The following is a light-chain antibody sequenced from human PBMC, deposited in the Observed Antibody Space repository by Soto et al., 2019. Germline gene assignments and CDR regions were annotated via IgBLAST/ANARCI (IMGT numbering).Light chain of an antibody. CDR2: AVS. Sequence: DIQLTQSPSFMSASVGDRVTITCRASQGLSTYLAWYQQKPGKAPKLLLYAVSTLQSGVPSRFSDSGSGTEFTLTISSLQPEDYATYFCQQLNGSPYTFGQGTKLEIK. V-gene: IGKV1-9*01. J-gene: IGKJ2*01. CDR3: QQLNGSPYT. CDR1: QGLSTY.